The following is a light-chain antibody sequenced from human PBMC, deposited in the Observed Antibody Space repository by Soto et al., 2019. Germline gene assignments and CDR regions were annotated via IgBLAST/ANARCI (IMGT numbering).Light chain of an antibody. V-gene: IGKV3-20*01. CDR2: GAS. Sequence: EIVMTQSPATLSVSTGERATLSCRASQIVSSTYLAWFQQKPGQAPRLLMYGASTRATGIPDRFSGSGSGTDFTLTISGLEPEDFALYYCQQYDVTPPNTFGGGTKVDIK. CDR3: QQYDVTPPNT. CDR1: QIVSSTY. J-gene: IGKJ4*01.